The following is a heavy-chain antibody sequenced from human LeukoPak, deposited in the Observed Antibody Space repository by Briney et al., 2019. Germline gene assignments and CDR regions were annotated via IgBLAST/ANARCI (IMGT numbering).Heavy chain of an antibody. CDR3: ARDRGMVRGVRFYYYYGMDV. D-gene: IGHD3-10*01. V-gene: IGHV3-33*01. Sequence: GGSLRLSCAASGFTFSSYGMHWVRQAPGKGLEWVAVIWYVGSNKYYADSVKGRFTISRDNSKNTLYLQMNSLRAEDTAVYYCARDRGMVRGVRFYYYYGMDVWGKGTTVTVSS. CDR2: IWYVGSNK. J-gene: IGHJ6*04. CDR1: GFTFSSYG.